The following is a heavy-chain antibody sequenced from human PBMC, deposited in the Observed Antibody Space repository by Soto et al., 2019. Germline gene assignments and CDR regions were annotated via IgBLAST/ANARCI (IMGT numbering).Heavy chain of an antibody. CDR1: GGSISIGDSY. V-gene: IGHV4-30-4*01. D-gene: IGHD3-16*01. Sequence: KTSETLSLTCTVSGGSISIGDSYWSCVRQSPGKGLEWIGYIYYGGTTFYNPSLVSRLTISVDTSKNQFSLKLYSVTAADTAVYYCAREGAPPYSYSYGTDVWGQGTTVTVSS. CDR3: AREGAPPYSYSYGTDV. CDR2: IYYGGTT. J-gene: IGHJ6*02.